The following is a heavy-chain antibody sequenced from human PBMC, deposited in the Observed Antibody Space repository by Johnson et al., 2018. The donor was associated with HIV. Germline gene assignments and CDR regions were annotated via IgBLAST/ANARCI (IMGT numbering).Heavy chain of an antibody. V-gene: IGHV3-33*01. Sequence: QVQLVGSGGGVVQPGRSLRLSCAASGFTFSTYGMHWVRQAPGKGLEWVAVMWYDGSNKYYADSVKGRFTISRDNSKNTLYLQMNSLRAEDTAVYYCVINSGYDSHGAFDIWGQGTMVTVSS. J-gene: IGHJ3*02. CDR3: VINSGYDSHGAFDI. CDR1: GFTFSTYG. D-gene: IGHD5-12*01. CDR2: MWYDGSNK.